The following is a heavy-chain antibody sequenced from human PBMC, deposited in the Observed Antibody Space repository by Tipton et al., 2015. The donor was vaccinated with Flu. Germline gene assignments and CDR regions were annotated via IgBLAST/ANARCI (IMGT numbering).Heavy chain of an antibody. V-gene: IGHV3-23*01. Sequence: GSLRLSCVASGFIFSDHAMSWVRQAPGKGLEWVSIISGSGGATYYADSVRGQFTISRDNSQNILFLQMNSLRAEDTAIFYCAQDTLTGEFSSRGQGTLVTVSS. CDR3: AQDTLTGEFSS. CDR2: ISGSGGAT. J-gene: IGHJ4*02. CDR1: GFIFSDHA. D-gene: IGHD7-27*01.